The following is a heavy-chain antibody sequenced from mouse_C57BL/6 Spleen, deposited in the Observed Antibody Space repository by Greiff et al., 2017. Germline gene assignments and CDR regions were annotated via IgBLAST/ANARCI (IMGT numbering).Heavy chain of an antibody. Sequence: QVQLQQPGAELVKPGASVKLSCKASGYTFTSYWMHWVKQGPGQGLEWIGMIHPNSGSTNYNEKFKSKATMTVDKSSSTAYMQLSSLTSEDAAVYYCAINTAVVATDYWGQGTTLTVSS. D-gene: IGHD1-1*01. CDR2: IHPNSGST. CDR3: AINTAVVATDY. V-gene: IGHV1-64*01. CDR1: GYTFTSYW. J-gene: IGHJ2*01.